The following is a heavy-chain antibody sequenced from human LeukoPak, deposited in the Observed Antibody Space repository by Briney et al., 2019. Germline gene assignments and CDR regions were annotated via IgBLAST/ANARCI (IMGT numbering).Heavy chain of an antibody. V-gene: IGHV1-69*13. D-gene: IGHD3-3*01. CDR3: ARQGVQFLWAQFFDY. CDR2: VIAIFNRS. J-gene: IGHJ4*02. CDR1: GYTFTGYY. Sequence: ASVKVSCKASGYTFTGYYMHWVRQAPGQGLEWMGGVIAIFNRSNYAQKFEGRVTISADESTNTAYMELSDLTSEDTAVYYCARQGVQFLWAQFFDYWGQGTQVIVAS.